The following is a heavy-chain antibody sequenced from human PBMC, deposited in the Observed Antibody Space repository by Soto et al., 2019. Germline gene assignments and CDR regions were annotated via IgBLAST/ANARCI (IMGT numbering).Heavy chain of an antibody. J-gene: IGHJ6*02. CDR1: GGSISSGDYY. V-gene: IGHV4-30-4*01. CDR3: ARDSGNILLWFGELPHSQYGMDV. D-gene: IGHD3-10*01. CDR2: IYYSGST. Sequence: SETLSLTCTVSGGSISSGDYYWSWIRQPPGKGLEWIGYIYYSGSTYYNQSLKSRVTISVDTSKNQFSLKLSSVTAADTAVYYCARDSGNILLWFGELPHSQYGMDVWGQGTTVTVSS.